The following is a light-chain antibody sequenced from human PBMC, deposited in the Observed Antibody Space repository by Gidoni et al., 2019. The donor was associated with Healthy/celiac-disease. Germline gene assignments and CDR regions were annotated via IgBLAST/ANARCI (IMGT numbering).Light chain of an antibody. CDR2: GAS. CDR3: QQYGSSPLYI. CDR1: QSVSSSY. V-gene: IGKV3-20*01. J-gene: IGKJ2*01. Sequence: EIVLTQSPGTLSLSPGERATRSCRASQSVSSSYLAWYQQKPGQAPRLLIYGASSRATGIPDRFSGSGSGTDFTLTISRLEPEDFAVYYCQQYGSSPLYIFGQGTKLEIK.